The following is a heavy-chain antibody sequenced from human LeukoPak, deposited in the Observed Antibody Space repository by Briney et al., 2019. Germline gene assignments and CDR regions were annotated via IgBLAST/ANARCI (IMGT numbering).Heavy chain of an antibody. CDR1: GGSISSSSYY. V-gene: IGHV4-39*01. D-gene: IGHD3-3*01. CDR3: ARSPSVFGVVIKYYFDY. J-gene: IGHJ4*02. Sequence: SETLSLTCTVSGGSISSSSYYWGWIRQPPGKGLEWIGRIYYSGISYYNPSLKSRVTISVDTSKNQFSLKLSSVTAADTAVYYCARSPSVFGVVIKYYFDYWGQGTLVTVSS. CDR2: IYYSGIS.